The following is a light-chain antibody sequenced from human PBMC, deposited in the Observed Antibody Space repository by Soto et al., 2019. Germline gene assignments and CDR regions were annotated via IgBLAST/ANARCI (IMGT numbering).Light chain of an antibody. Sequence: EIVLTQSPGTLSLSPGERATLSCRASQSVSSNYLAWYQQKPGQAPRLLISVASGRATGIPDRFSGSGFGTDFTLTISRLEPEDFAVYSCQQYGSLPWTFGQGTKVEIK. J-gene: IGKJ1*01. V-gene: IGKV3-20*01. CDR2: VAS. CDR1: QSVSSNY. CDR3: QQYGSLPWT.